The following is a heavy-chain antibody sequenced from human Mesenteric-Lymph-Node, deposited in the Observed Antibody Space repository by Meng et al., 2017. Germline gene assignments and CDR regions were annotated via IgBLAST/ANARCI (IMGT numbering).Heavy chain of an antibody. V-gene: IGHV4-31*03. D-gene: IGHD5-24*01. Sequence: VQLQESGPGLVNPSQPLSPPFTVSGGSISSGGYYWSWIRQHPGKGLEWIGYIYYSGSTYYNPSLKSRVTISVDTSKNQFSLKLSSVTAADTAVYYCARGPSRWLQFSFDYWGQGTLVTASS. CDR2: IYYSGST. CDR1: GGSISSGGYY. CDR3: ARGPSRWLQFSFDY. J-gene: IGHJ4*02.